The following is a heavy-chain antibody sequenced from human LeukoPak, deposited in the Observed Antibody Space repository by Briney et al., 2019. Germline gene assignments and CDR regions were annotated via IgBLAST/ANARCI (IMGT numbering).Heavy chain of an antibody. V-gene: IGHV3-9*01. CDR2: ISWNSGSI. CDR1: GFTFDDYA. CDR3: ARDPPTYDSSGYYRTD. D-gene: IGHD3-22*01. Sequence: PGGSLRLSCAASGFTFDDYAMHWVRQAPGKGLEWVSGISWNSGSIGYADSVKGRFTISRDNAKNSLYLQMNSLRAEDTALYYCARDPPTYDSSGYYRTDWGQGTLVTVSS. J-gene: IGHJ4*02.